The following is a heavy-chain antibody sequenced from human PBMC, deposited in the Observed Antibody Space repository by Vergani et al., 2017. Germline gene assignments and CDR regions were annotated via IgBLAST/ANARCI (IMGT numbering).Heavy chain of an antibody. J-gene: IGHJ6*03. CDR3: AKLGDSSGWYGYYYYYMDV. V-gene: IGHV3-23*04. CDR1: GFTFSSYA. CDR2: ISGSGGST. D-gene: IGHD6-19*01. Sequence: EVQLVESGGGLVQPGGSLRLSCAASGFTFSSYAMSWVRQAPGKGLEWVSAISGSGGSTYYADSEKGRFTISRDNSKNTLYLQMNSLRAEDTAVYYCAKLGDSSGWYGYYYYYMDVWGKGTTVTVSS.